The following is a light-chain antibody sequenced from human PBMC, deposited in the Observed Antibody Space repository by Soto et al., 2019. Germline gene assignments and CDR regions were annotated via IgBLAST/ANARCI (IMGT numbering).Light chain of an antibody. V-gene: IGKV3-15*01. J-gene: IGKJ1*01. CDR2: GAS. CDR3: QQYNNVPMWR. CDR1: QSVGSN. Sequence: EIVMTQSPATLSVSPGERVTLSCRARQSVGSNLAWYQQKPGQAPRLLIYGASTRATGIPARFSGSGSETEFTLTISSLQAEDSADYFCQQYNNVPMWRFGEGTIVDVK.